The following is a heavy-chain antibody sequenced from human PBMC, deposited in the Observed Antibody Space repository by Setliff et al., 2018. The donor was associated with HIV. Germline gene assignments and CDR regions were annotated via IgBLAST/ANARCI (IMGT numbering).Heavy chain of an antibody. CDR1: GGSISNSRYY. J-gene: IGHJ5*02. V-gene: IGHV4-39*07. D-gene: IGHD5-18*01. CDR2: ITPSGAT. Sequence: PSETLSLTCTVSGGSISNSRYYWGWFRQPPGKGLEWIGEITPSGATNYLPSLKRRVTMSLDTSKNQFSLKMTSVTAADTALYYGANWNTTIDEDAWGQGTLVTVSS. CDR3: ANWNTTIDEDA.